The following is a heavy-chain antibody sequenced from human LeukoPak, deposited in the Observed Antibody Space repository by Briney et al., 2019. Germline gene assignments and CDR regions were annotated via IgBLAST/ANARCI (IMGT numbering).Heavy chain of an antibody. CDR3: ARDLKGY. V-gene: IGHV3-30*03. CDR1: GFTFSSYG. CDR2: ISYDGSNK. J-gene: IGHJ4*02. Sequence: GGSLRLSCAASGFTFSSYGMHWVRQAPGKGLEWVAVISYDGSNKYYADSVKGRFTISRDNAKNSLYLQMNSLRAEDTAVYYCARDLKGYWGQGTLVTVSS.